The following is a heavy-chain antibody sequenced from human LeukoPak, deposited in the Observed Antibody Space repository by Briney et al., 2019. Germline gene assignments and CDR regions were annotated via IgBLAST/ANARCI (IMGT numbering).Heavy chain of an antibody. D-gene: IGHD3-3*02. CDR1: GGSISSSSYY. CDR3: ASVGIFGVVTHDAFDI. CDR2: IYYSGSI. V-gene: IGHV4-39*01. Sequence: KPSETLSLTCTVSGGSISSSSYYWGWIRQPPGKGLEWIGGIYYSGSIYYNPSLKSRVTISVDTSKNQFSLKLSSVTAADTAVYYCASVGIFGVVTHDAFDIWGQGTMVTVSS. J-gene: IGHJ3*02.